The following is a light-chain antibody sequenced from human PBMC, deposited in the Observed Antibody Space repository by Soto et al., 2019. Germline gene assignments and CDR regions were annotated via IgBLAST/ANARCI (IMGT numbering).Light chain of an antibody. J-gene: IGKJ1*01. V-gene: IGKV1-5*01. CDR3: QQYNSYWT. CDR1: QDISNY. CDR2: DAS. Sequence: DIQMTQSPSSLSASVGDRVTITCQASQDISNYLNWYQQKPGNAPKLLIYDASSLESGVPSRFSGSGSGTEFTLTISSLQPDDFATYYCQQYNSYWTFGQGTKVDNK.